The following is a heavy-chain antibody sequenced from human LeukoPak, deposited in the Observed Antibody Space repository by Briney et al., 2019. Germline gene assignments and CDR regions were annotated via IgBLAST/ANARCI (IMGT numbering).Heavy chain of an antibody. V-gene: IGHV3-7*03. J-gene: IGHJ6*02. Sequence: PGGSLRLSCAASGSTFSTYCMHWVRQAPGKGLEWVANINRVGGEIYYVDSVEGRFTISRDNVKNSLYLEMNSLRVEDTAVYYCARVGYDWNGMDVWGQGTTVTVSS. CDR1: GSTFSTYC. CDR3: ARVGYDWNGMDV. CDR2: INRVGGEI. D-gene: IGHD1-20*01.